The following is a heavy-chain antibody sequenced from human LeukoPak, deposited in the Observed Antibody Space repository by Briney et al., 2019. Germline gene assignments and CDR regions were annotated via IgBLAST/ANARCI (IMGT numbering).Heavy chain of an antibody. CDR3: ARVAPSTTFGVVSHRIFDY. J-gene: IGHJ4*02. D-gene: IGHD3-3*01. CDR1: GGSISTSNYY. CDR2: IYYSGST. V-gene: IGHV4-39*07. Sequence: PSETLSLTCTVSGGSISTSNYYWGWIRRPPGKGLEWIGSIYYSGSTYYSPSLKSRVTISVDTSNNQFSLRLSSVTAADTAVYYCARVAPSTTFGVVSHRIFDYWGQGTLVTVSS.